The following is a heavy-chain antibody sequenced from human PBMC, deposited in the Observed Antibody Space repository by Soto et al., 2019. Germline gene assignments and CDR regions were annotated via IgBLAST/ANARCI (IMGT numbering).Heavy chain of an antibody. CDR2: IYPGDSDT. J-gene: IGHJ6*02. Sequence: GESLKISCKGSGYTFTNYWIGWVRQMPGKGLEWMGMIYPGDSDTKYNPSFQGQVTISADKAITTTYLQWSSLKASDTANYYCAASIFYYGMDVWGQGSTVTVSS. V-gene: IGHV5-51*01. CDR3: AASIFYYGMDV. CDR1: GYTFTNYW.